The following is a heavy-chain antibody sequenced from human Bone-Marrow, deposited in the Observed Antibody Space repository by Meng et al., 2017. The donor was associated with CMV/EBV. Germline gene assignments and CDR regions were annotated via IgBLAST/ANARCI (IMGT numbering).Heavy chain of an antibody. V-gene: IGHV1-69*10. D-gene: IGHD3-10*01. CDR2: IIPILDIA. CDR1: GGTFSSYA. CDR3: ARDHVRAGSNPDAFDI. J-gene: IGHJ3*02. Sequence: SVKVSCKASGGTFSSYAFSWVRQAPGQGLEWIGGIIPILDIANYAQKFQGRVTITADKSTSTAYMELRSLRSDDTAVYYCARDHVRAGSNPDAFDIWGQGTMVTVSS.